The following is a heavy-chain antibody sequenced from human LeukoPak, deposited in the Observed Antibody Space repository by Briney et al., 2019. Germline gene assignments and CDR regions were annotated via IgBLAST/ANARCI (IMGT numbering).Heavy chain of an antibody. Sequence: SETLSLTCTVSGYRISSGYYWGWIRQPPGKGLEWIGSIYQSGSTYYNPSLKSRVTISVDTSKNHFSLKLSSVTAADTAVYYCARRTGSGSYLFDPWGQGTLVTVSS. CDR3: ARRTGSGSYLFDP. J-gene: IGHJ5*02. CDR1: GYRISSGYY. D-gene: IGHD3-10*01. V-gene: IGHV4-38-2*02. CDR2: IYQSGST.